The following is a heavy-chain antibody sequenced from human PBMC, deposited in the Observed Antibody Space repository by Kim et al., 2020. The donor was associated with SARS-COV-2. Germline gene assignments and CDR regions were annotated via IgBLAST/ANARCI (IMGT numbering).Heavy chain of an antibody. CDR1: GFSFGDYA. D-gene: IGHD1-1*01. J-gene: IGHJ4*02. CDR3: VKDLHPSAFRSQTGY. V-gene: IGHV3-9*01. Sequence: GGSLRLSCAASGFSFGDYAMHWVRQTPRKGLEWVSGISWDGGSIGYAESVKGRFTISRDNAKNSLYLQMNSLRLEDTGLYYCVKDLHPSAFRSQTGYWGQGTLVTVAS. CDR2: ISWDGGSI.